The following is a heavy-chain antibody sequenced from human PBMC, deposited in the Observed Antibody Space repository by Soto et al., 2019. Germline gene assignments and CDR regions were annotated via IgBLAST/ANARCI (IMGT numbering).Heavy chain of an antibody. Sequence: QVQLQESGPGLVKPSETLSLTCTVSGGSISSYYWSWIRQPPGKGLEWIGYIYYSGSTNYNPSLKSRVTISVDTSKNQFSLKLSSVTAADTAVYYCARFPASHYYYYYGMDVWGQGTTVTVSS. D-gene: IGHD2-2*01. CDR3: ARFPASHYYYYYGMDV. J-gene: IGHJ6*02. V-gene: IGHV4-59*01. CDR2: IYYSGST. CDR1: GGSISSYY.